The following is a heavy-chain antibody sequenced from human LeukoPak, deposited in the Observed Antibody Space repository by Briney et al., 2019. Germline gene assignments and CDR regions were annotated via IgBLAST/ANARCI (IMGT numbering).Heavy chain of an antibody. CDR2: IYTSGST. D-gene: IGHD3-10*01. CDR1: GGSISSYY. V-gene: IGHV4-4*07. Sequence: SETLSLICTVSGGSISSYYWNWIRQPAGKGLEWIGLIYTSGSTIYNPSLKSRVTISIDTSKNQFSLRVNSVTAADTAVYYCARLPLGAFGEVLNFDYWGQGSLVTVSS. CDR3: ARLPLGAFGEVLNFDY. J-gene: IGHJ4*02.